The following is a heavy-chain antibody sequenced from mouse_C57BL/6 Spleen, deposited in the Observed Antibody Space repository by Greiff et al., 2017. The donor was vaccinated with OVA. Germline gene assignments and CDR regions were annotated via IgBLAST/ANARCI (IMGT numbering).Heavy chain of an antibody. CDR3: ARPYYTWFAY. CDR1: GYTFTSYW. Sequence: QVQLQQPGAELVKPRASVKLSCKASGYTFTSYWMQWVKQRPGQGLEWIGEIDPSDSYTNYNQKFKGKATLTVDTSSSTAYMQLSSLTSEDSAVYYCARPYYTWFAYWGQGTLVTVSA. CDR2: IDPSDSYT. D-gene: IGHD2-12*01. J-gene: IGHJ3*01. V-gene: IGHV1-50*01.